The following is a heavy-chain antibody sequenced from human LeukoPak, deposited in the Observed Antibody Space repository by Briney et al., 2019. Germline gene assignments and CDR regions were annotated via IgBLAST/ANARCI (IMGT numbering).Heavy chain of an antibody. CDR3: ARAEGAYYDSSGSIDY. CDR1: GFTFSSYA. J-gene: IGHJ4*02. V-gene: IGHV3-23*01. D-gene: IGHD3-22*01. CDR2: ISGSGGST. Sequence: GGSLRLSCAASGFTFSSYAMSWVRQAPGKGLEWVSGISGSGGSTDYADSVKGRFTISRDNSKNTLYLQMNSLRAEDTAVYYCARAEGAYYDSSGSIDYWGQGTLVTVSS.